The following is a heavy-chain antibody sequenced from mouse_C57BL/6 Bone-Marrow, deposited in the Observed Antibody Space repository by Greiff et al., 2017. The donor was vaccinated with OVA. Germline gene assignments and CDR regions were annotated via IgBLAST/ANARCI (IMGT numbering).Heavy chain of an antibody. CDR1: GYSFTGYY. CDR3: AKSLPYYSNYVAY. Sequence: EVQLQESGPELVKPGASVKISCKASGYSFTGYYMNWVKQSPEKSLEWIGEINPSTGGTTYNQKFKAKATLTVDKSSSTAYMQLKSLTSEDSAVYYCAKSLPYYSNYVAYWGQGTLVTVSA. CDR2: INPSTGGT. D-gene: IGHD2-5*01. V-gene: IGHV1-42*01. J-gene: IGHJ3*01.